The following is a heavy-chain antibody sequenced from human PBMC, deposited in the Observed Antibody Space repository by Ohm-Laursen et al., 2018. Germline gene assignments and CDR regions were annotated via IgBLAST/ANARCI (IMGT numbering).Heavy chain of an antibody. J-gene: IGHJ4*02. Sequence: ESLKISCKGSGYTFTNYWIGWVRQMPGKGLEWMGIIYPGDSRTKYSPSFQGQVTISVDKSISTAYLQWSSLKASDTAMYYCTTLGQCGRGGTACGDYWGQGTLVTVSS. D-gene: IGHD3-10*01. CDR2: IYPGDSRT. V-gene: IGHV5-51*01. CDR1: GYTFTNYW. CDR3: TTLGQCGRGGTACGDY.